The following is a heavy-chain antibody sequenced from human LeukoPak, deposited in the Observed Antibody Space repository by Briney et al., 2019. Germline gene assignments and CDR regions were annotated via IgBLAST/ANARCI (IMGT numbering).Heavy chain of an antibody. J-gene: IGHJ4*02. CDR2: IWYDGSNK. CDR3: ASHISVAHPSGY. D-gene: IGHD2-15*01. CDR1: GFTFSSYA. Sequence: PWGSLRLSCAASGFTFSSYAMSWVRQAPGKGLEWVAVIWYDGSNKYYADSVKGRFTISRDNSKNTLYLQMNSLRAEDTAVYYCASHISVAHPSGYWGQGTLDSVSS. V-gene: IGHV3-33*08.